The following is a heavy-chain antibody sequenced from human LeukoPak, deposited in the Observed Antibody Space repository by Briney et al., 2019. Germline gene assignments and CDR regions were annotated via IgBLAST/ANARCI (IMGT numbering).Heavy chain of an antibody. CDR1: GGTFSSYA. Sequence: GASVKVSCKASGGTFSSYAISWVRQAPGQGLEWMGGIIPIFGTANYAQKFQGRVTITADESTSTAYMELSSLRSEDTAVYYCARPLTHSSGPYDAFDIWGQGTMVTVSS. J-gene: IGHJ3*02. CDR3: ARPLTHSSGPYDAFDI. V-gene: IGHV1-69*13. D-gene: IGHD6-19*01. CDR2: IIPIFGTA.